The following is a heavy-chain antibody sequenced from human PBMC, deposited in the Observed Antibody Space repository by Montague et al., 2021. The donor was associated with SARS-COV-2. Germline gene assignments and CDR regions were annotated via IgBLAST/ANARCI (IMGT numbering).Heavy chain of an antibody. CDR3: ARVGRQQLVRLSGMDV. D-gene: IGHD6-13*01. V-gene: IGHV4-38-2*01. J-gene: IGHJ6*02. Sequence: LRLSCAASGFTFSSYAMGWIRQPPGKGLEWIGSIYYSGSTYYNPSLKSRVTISVDTSKNQFSLKLSSVTAADTAVYYCARVGRQQLVRLSGMDVWGQGTTGTVSS. CDR1: GFTFSSYA. CDR2: IYYSGST.